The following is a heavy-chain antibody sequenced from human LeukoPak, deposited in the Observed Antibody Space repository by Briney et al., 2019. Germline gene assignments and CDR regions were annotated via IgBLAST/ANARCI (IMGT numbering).Heavy chain of an antibody. CDR2: MNPNSGKT. V-gene: IGHV1-8*01. CDR1: GYSFTTYD. Sequence: ASVKVSCKASGYSFTTYDINWVRQAPGQGLEWMGWMNPNSGKTNFAQKFQGGVTMTRTTSVSTAYMEVSSLRSEDTAVCYCARGLSPSDYWGQGTLVTVSS. J-gene: IGHJ4*02. CDR3: ARGLSPSDY.